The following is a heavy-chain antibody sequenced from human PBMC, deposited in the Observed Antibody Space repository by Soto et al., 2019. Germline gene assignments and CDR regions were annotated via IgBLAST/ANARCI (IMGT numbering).Heavy chain of an antibody. CDR3: ARGSGWYYY. CDR1: GGSISSYY. V-gene: IGHV4-59*08. CDR2: IYYSGST. D-gene: IGHD6-19*01. Sequence: SETLSLTCTVSGGSISSYYWSWIRQPPGKGLEWIGYIYYSGSTNYNPSLKSRVTISVDTSKNQFSLKLSSVTAADTAVYYCARGSGWYYYWGQGILVTVSS. J-gene: IGHJ4*02.